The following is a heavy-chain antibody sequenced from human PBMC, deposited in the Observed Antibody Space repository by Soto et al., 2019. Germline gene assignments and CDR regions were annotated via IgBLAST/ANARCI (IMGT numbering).Heavy chain of an antibody. D-gene: IGHD3-10*01. CDR3: AFAGSGSYSNVPDAFDI. CDR1: GFTFSSYG. Sequence: GGSLRLSCAASGFTFSSYGMHWVRQAPGKGLEWVAVISYDGSNKYYADSVKGRFTISRDNSKDTLYLQMNSLRAEDTAVYYCAFAGSGSYSNVPDAFDIWGQGTMVTVSS. CDR2: ISYDGSNK. V-gene: IGHV3-30*03. J-gene: IGHJ3*02.